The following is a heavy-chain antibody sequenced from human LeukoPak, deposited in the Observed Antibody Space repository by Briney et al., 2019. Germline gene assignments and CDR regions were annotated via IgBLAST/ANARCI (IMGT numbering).Heavy chain of an antibody. V-gene: IGHV3-23*01. CDR3: AKCSASYSDDAFDV. D-gene: IGHD3-10*02. Sequence: GGSLRLSCAASGFTFNNYAMNWVRQAPGKGLEWVSYIRGGGSNTRYSDSVKGRFIISRDNSKNILYLQMNSLRAEDTAIYYCAKCSASYSDDAFDVWGRGTMVTVSS. CDR2: IRGGGSNT. J-gene: IGHJ3*01. CDR1: GFTFNNYA.